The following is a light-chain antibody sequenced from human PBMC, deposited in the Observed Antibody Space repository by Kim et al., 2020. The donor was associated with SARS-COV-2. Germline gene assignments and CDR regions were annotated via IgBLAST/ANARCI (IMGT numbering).Light chain of an antibody. CDR2: KSS. J-gene: IGKJ2*01. CDR1: HSISGW. V-gene: IGKV1-5*03. Sequence: TLSASVGDRVTITWRASHSISGWLAWYQQKPGKAPNLLIYKSSSLESGVPSRFSVSGSGTEFTLTISSLQPDDFATYYCQQYSSWTFGQGTKLEI. CDR3: QQYSSWT.